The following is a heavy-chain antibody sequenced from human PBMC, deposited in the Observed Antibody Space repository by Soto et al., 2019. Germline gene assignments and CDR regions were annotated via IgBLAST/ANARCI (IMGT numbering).Heavy chain of an antibody. CDR2: INPSGGST. V-gene: IGHV1-46*01. J-gene: IGHJ5*02. CDR3: ARGAQVVVVPAAPSAWFDP. Sequence: ASVKVSCKASGYTFTSYYMHWVRQAPGQGLEWMGIINPSGGSTSYAQKFQGRVTMTRDTSTSTVYMELSSLRYEDTAVYYCARGAQVVVVPAAPSAWFDPWGQGTLVTVSS. D-gene: IGHD2-2*01. CDR1: GYTFTSYY.